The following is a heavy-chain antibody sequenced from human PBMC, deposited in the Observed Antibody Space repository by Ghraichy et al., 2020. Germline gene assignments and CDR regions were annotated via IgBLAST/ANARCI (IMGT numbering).Heavy chain of an antibody. CDR3: ARDGQHIVVVTAMGSWFDP. V-gene: IGHV1-2*02. J-gene: IGHJ5*02. Sequence: ASVKVSCKASGYTFTGYYMHWVRQAPGQGLEWMGWINPNSGGTNYAQKFQGRVTMTRDTSISTAYMELSRLRSDDTAVYYCARDGQHIVVVTAMGSWFDPWGQGTLVTVSS. D-gene: IGHD2-21*02. CDR2: INPNSGGT. CDR1: GYTFTGYY.